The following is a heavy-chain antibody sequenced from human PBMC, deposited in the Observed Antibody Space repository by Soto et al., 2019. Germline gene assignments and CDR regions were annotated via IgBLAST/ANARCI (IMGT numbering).Heavy chain of an antibody. J-gene: IGHJ2*01. V-gene: IGHV1-69*01. D-gene: IGHD1-26*01. Sequence: QVQLVQSGAEVKKPGSSVKVSCKASGGTFSSYAISWVRQAPGQGLEWMGGIILIYGTANYVQKFQGRVTITADESTRTANRELCRTESADTAVYYRARAVIGVGATRGWYFHLRGRGTLVTVS. CDR3: ARAVIGVGATRGWYFHL. CDR2: IILIYGTA. CDR1: GGTFSSYA.